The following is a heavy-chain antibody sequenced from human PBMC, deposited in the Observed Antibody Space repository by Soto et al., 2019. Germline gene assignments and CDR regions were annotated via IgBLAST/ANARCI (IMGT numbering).Heavy chain of an antibody. CDR1: GFTFSNYG. CDR3: ARGATTVAYFGY. Sequence: QVQLVESGGGVVQPGRSLRLSCAASGFTFSNYGMHWVRQAPGKGLEWVAVIWYDGSNKYYADSVKGRFTISRDNSKKPRDRQMNRLGAGDTAVYYCARGATTVAYFGYRGQGTLVTVSS. D-gene: IGHD4-17*01. V-gene: IGHV3-33*01. CDR2: IWYDGSNK. J-gene: IGHJ4*02.